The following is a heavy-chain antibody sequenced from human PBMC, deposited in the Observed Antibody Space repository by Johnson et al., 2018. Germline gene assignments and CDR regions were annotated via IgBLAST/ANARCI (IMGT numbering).Heavy chain of an antibody. D-gene: IGHD5-12*01. J-gene: IGHJ6*03. CDR2: ISYDGSNK. CDR1: GFTFSSYG. Sequence: QVQLVESGGGVVQPGRSLRLSCAASGFTFSSYGMHWVRQAPGKGLVWVAVISYDGSNKYYADSVKGRFTISRDNSKNTLYLQMNSLRAEDTAVYYCAKDGDSGEDSTGEDYYYYMDVCGKGTTVTVSS. V-gene: IGHV3-30*18. CDR3: AKDGDSGEDSTGEDYYYYMDV.